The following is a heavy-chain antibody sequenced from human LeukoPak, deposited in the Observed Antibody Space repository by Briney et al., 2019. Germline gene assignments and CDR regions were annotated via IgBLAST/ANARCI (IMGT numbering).Heavy chain of an antibody. CDR3: AREKTDCSSTSCYRDNWFDP. D-gene: IGHD2-2*02. J-gene: IGHJ5*02. V-gene: IGHV4-59*01. CDR1: GGSISSYY. Sequence: PSETLSLTCTVSGGSISSYYWSWIRQPPGKGLEWIGYIYYSGSTNYNPSLKSRVTISVDTSKNQFSLKLSSVTAADTAVYYCAREKTDCSSTSCYRDNWFDPWGQGTLVTVSS. CDR2: IYYSGST.